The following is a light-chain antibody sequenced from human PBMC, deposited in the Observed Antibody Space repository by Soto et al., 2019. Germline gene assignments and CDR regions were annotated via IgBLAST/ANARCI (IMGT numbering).Light chain of an antibody. CDR2: GAS. CDR3: QQYDNWPYT. CDR1: QSVSNN. J-gene: IGKJ5*01. V-gene: IGKV3-15*01. Sequence: IVMTHSPATLSVSPGERATLSCRASQSVSNNLAWYQQKPGQAPRLLIYGASTRATAIPAGFSGSGSGTEFTLTISSLQSEDFAVYFCQQYDNWPYTFGQGTRLEIK.